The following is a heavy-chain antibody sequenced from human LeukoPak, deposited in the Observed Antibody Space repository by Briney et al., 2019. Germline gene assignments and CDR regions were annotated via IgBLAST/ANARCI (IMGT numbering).Heavy chain of an antibody. CDR3: AREVGSPAVRSAFDL. J-gene: IGHJ3*01. CDR2: IKPDGSQE. D-gene: IGHD2-15*01. V-gene: IGHV3-7*01. Sequence: GSLRLSCAASGFPFSTYWMSWVRQAPGKGLEWVANIKPDGSQEHYVDSVTGRFTISRDNAKNSLYLQLNSLRDEDTAVYYCAREVGSPAVRSAFDLWGQGTMVTVSS. CDR1: GFPFSTYW.